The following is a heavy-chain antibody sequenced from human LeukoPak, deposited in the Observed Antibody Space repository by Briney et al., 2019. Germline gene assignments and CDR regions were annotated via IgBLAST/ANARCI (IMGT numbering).Heavy chain of an antibody. Sequence: GGSLRLSCAASGFTFGSYAMSWVRQAPGKGLEWVSAISGSGGSTYYADSVKGRFTISRDNSKNTLYLQMNSLRAEDTAVYYCAKGGPRDYYYGMDVWGQGTTVTVSS. CDR3: AKGGPRDYYYGMDV. D-gene: IGHD3-16*01. J-gene: IGHJ6*02. CDR1: GFTFGSYA. V-gene: IGHV3-23*01. CDR2: ISGSGGST.